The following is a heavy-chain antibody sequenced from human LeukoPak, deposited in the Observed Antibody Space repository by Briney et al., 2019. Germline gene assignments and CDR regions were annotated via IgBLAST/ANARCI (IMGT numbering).Heavy chain of an antibody. CDR1: GGTFSSYD. CDR2: IIPIFGTA. J-gene: IGHJ6*02. CDR3: ARDRPPLDYYYYYGMDV. Sequence: SVKVSCKASGGTFSSYDISWVRQAPGQGLEWMGGIIPIFGTANYAQKFQGRVTITADESTSTAYMELSSLRSEDTAVYYCARDRPPLDYYYYYGMDVWGQGTTVTVSS. V-gene: IGHV1-69*13.